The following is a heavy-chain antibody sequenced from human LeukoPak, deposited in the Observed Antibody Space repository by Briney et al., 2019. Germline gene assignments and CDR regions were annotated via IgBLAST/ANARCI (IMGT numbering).Heavy chain of an antibody. CDR3: AKEASSYSSWYYSDAFDF. J-gene: IGHJ3*01. D-gene: IGHD6-13*01. V-gene: IGHV3-23*01. Sequence: GGSLRLSCVASGFTFSSYAMSWVRPAPGKGLEWVSAISGSSGGTYYADSVKGRFTISRDNFRNTLYLQMNSLRAEDTAIFYCAKEASSYSSWYYSDAFDFWGRGTMVTVSS. CDR2: ISGSSGGT. CDR1: GFTFSSYA.